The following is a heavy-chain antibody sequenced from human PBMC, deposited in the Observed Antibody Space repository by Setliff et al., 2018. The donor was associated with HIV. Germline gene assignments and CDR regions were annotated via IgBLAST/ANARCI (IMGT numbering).Heavy chain of an antibody. J-gene: IGHJ4*02. CDR2: INSDGSST. CDR1: GFTVSSHY. Sequence: PGGSLRLSCAAPGFTVSSHYMSWVRQAPGKGLEWVSGINSDGSSTNYADSVKGRFTLSRDTSKNTMFLQMNSLRHEDTALYYCARVLPYNSALDKWGQGTLVTVSS. V-gene: IGHV3-66*02. CDR3: ARVLPYNSALDK. D-gene: IGHD6-19*01.